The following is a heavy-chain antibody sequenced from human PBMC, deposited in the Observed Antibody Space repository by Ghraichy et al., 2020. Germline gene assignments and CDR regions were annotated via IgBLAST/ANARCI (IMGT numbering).Heavy chain of an antibody. D-gene: IGHD3-22*01. CDR3: ASYDSSGYYDY. J-gene: IGHJ4*02. CDR1: GYSISSGYY. V-gene: IGHV4-38-2*02. Sequence: SETLSLTCTVYGYSISSGYYWGWIRQPPGKGLEWIGSIYHSGSTYYNPSLKSRVTIAVDTSKNQFSLKLSSVTAADTAVYYCASYDSSGYYDYWGQGTLATVSS. CDR2: IYHSGST.